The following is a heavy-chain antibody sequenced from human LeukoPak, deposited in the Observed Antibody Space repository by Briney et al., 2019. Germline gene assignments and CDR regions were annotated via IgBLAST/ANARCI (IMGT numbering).Heavy chain of an antibody. V-gene: IGHV4-61*02. Sequence: SETLSLTCTVSGGSISSGSYYWSWIRQPAGKGLEWIGRIYTSGSTNYNPSLKSRVTISVDTSKDQFSLKLSSVTAADTAVYYCARSGGIAVAGVSHSFDYWGQGTLVTVSS. D-gene: IGHD6-19*01. CDR3: ARSGGIAVAGVSHSFDY. CDR2: IYTSGST. J-gene: IGHJ4*02. CDR1: GGSISSGSYY.